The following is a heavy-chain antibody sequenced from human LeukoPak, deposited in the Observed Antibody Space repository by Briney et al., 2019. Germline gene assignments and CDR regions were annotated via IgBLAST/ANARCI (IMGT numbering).Heavy chain of an antibody. CDR2: ISSSSSYI. Sequence: GGSLRLSCAASGFTFSSYCMIWVRQAPGKGLEWVSSISSSSSYIYYADSVKGRFTISRDNAKNSLYLQMNSLRAEDTAVYYCARGSIAAAGAGYWGQGTLVTVSS. V-gene: IGHV3-21*01. D-gene: IGHD6-13*01. CDR1: GFTFSSYC. CDR3: ARGSIAAAGAGY. J-gene: IGHJ4*02.